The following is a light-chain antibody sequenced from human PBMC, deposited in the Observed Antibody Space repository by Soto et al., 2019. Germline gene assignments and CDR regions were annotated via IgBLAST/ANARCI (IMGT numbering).Light chain of an antibody. V-gene: IGKV2-30*01. CDR1: RSLIYTDGNTY. J-gene: IGKJ2*01. CDR2: KVS. Sequence: DVVMTQSPLSLPVTLGQPASISCRASRSLIYTDGNTYLNWFHQRPGQSPRRLFAKVSNGDSGVPDRFSGSGSGTDFTLKISRVEAEDVGLYYCMQGTHWPYTFGQGTKLEIK. CDR3: MQGTHWPYT.